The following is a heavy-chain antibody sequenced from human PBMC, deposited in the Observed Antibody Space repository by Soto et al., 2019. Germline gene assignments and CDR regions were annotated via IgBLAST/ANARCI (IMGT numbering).Heavy chain of an antibody. CDR2: ISAYNGNT. Sequence: ASVKVSCKVSGYTLTELSMHWVRQAPGKGLEWMGWISAYNGNTNYAQKLQGRVTMTTDTSTSTAYMELRSLRSDDTAVYYCAALYAAAPAGAFDIWGQGTMVTVSS. J-gene: IGHJ3*02. CDR1: GYTLTELS. CDR3: AALYAAAPAGAFDI. V-gene: IGHV1-18*01. D-gene: IGHD6-13*01.